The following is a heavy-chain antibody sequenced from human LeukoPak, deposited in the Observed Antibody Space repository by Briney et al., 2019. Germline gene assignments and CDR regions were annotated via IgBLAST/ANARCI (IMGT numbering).Heavy chain of an antibody. Sequence: SETLSLTCTVSGGSIGSYYWSWIRQPAGKGLEWIGRIYTSGSTNYNPSLKSRVTMSVDTSKNQFSLKLSSVTAADTAVYYCARDGSITGTTILGHFDYWGQGTLVIVSS. CDR3: ARDGSITGTTILGHFDY. CDR1: GGSIGSYY. D-gene: IGHD1-7*01. J-gene: IGHJ4*02. V-gene: IGHV4-4*07. CDR2: IYTSGST.